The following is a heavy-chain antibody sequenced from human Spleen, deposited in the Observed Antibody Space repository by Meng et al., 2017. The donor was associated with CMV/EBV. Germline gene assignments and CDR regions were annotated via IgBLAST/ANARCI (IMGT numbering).Heavy chain of an antibody. CDR1: GFIFSDSA. D-gene: IGHD6-25*01. CDR2: IRSKANSYAT. CDR3: TTMQGLWPPSYY. Sequence: GGSLRLSCAASGFIFSDSAMHWVRQASGKGLEWVGRIRSKANSYATAYAASVKGRFTISRDDSKNTAVLQMNSLRIEDTAVYYCTTMQGLWPPSYYWGQGTLVTVSS. J-gene: IGHJ4*02. V-gene: IGHV3-73*01.